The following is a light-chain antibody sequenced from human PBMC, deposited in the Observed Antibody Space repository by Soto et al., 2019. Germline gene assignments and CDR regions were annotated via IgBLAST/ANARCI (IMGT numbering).Light chain of an antibody. CDR2: DNN. Sequence: QSVLTQPPSVSVAPGQKVTISCSGSSSNLGNKYVSWYQQLPGTAPKLLIYDNNKRPSGIPDRFSGSKAGTSATLGITGLQTGDEADYYCGTWDNSLSAVVFGGGTKLTVL. CDR1: SSNLGNKY. CDR3: GTWDNSLSAVV. J-gene: IGLJ2*01. V-gene: IGLV1-51*01.